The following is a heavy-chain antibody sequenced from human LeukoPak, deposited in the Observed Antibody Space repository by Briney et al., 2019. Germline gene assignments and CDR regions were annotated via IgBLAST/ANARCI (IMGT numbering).Heavy chain of an antibody. V-gene: IGHV3-21*01. Sequence: GGSLRLSCAASGFTFSSYGMNWVRQAPGKGLEWVSSISSSSSYIYYADSVKGRFTISRDNAKNSLYLQMNSLRAEDTAVYYCARMYYDILTGTTQAFDYWGQGTLVTVSS. CDR3: ARMYYDILTGTTQAFDY. J-gene: IGHJ4*02. D-gene: IGHD3-9*01. CDR1: GFTFSSYG. CDR2: ISSSSSYI.